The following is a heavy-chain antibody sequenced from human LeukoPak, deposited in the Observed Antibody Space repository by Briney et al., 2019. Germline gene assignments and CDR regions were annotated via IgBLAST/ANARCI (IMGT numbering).Heavy chain of an antibody. J-gene: IGHJ4*02. D-gene: IGHD4-17*01. Sequence: GGSLRLSCAASRFTFSSYAMSWVRQAPGKGLEWVSAISGSGGSTYYADSVKGRFTISRDNSKNTLYLQMNSLRAEDTAVYYCAKVDYGDYVNYFDYWGQGTLVTVSS. CDR2: ISGSGGST. CDR3: AKVDYGDYVNYFDY. V-gene: IGHV3-23*01. CDR1: RFTFSSYA.